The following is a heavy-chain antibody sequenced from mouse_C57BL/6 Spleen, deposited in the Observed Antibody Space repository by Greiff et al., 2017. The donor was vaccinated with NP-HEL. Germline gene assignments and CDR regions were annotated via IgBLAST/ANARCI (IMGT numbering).Heavy chain of an antibody. D-gene: IGHD2-5*01. CDR3: ARLDYSNYYAMDY. CDR2: IDPSDSYT. CDR1: GYTFTSYW. J-gene: IGHJ4*01. V-gene: IGHV1-69*01. Sequence: QVQLQQPGAELVMPGASVKLSCKASGYTFTSYWMHWVKQRPGQGLEWIGEIDPSDSYTNYNQKFKGKSTVTVDKSSSTAYMQLSSLTSEDSAVYYCARLDYSNYYAMDYWGQGTSVTVSS.